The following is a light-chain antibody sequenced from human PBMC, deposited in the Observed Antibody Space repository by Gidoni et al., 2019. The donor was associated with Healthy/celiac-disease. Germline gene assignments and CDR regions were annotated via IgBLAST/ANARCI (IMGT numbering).Light chain of an antibody. CDR1: QSVSSN. V-gene: IGKV3-15*01. CDR2: GAS. Sequence: EIVMTHSPATLSVSPGERATLSCRASQSVSSNLAWYQQKPGQAPRLLIYGASNRATGIPARFSGSGSGTEFTLTISSLQSEDFAVYYCQQYNNWPRTFGQGTKLEIK. CDR3: QQYNNWPRT. J-gene: IGKJ2*01.